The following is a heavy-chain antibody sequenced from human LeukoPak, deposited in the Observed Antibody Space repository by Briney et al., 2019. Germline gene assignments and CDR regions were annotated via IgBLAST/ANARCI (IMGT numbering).Heavy chain of an antibody. J-gene: IGHJ2*01. CDR3: ARGRDGYSSPKYWYFDL. CDR1: GGSISSGGYS. V-gene: IGHV4-30-4*07. Sequence: PSETLSLTCAVSGGSISSGGYSWSWIRQPPGKGLEWIGYMYYSGTTYYNPSLKSRLTISVDMSKNQISLKLSSVTAADTAVYYCARGRDGYSSPKYWYFDLWGRGTLVIVSS. D-gene: IGHD5-24*01. CDR2: MYYSGTT.